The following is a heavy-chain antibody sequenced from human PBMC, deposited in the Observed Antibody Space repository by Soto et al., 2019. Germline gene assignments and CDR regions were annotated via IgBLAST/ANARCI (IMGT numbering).Heavy chain of an antibody. D-gene: IGHD3-22*01. CDR1: GGSISSSSYY. CDR2: IYYSGST. Sequence: SETLSLTCTVSGGSISSSSYYWGWIRQPPGKGREWIGYIYYSGSTYYNPSLKSRVTISVDTSKNQFSLKLSSVTAADTAVYYCASQETNYYYDSSGYYVEGGYFDYWGQGTLVTVSS. CDR3: ASQETNYYYDSSGYYVEGGYFDY. V-gene: IGHV4-39*07. J-gene: IGHJ4*02.